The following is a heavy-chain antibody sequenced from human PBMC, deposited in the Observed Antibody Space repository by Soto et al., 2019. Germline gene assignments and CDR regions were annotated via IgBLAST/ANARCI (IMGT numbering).Heavy chain of an antibody. CDR1: GFTFSSYG. V-gene: IGHV3-33*01. D-gene: IGHD4-17*01. J-gene: IGHJ4*02. CDR3: ARDPDRRTSQVDY. CDR2: IWYDGSNK. Sequence: QSGGSLRLSCAASGFTFSSYGMHWVRQAPGKGLEWVAVIWYDGSNKYYADSVKGRFTISRDNSKNTLYLQMNSLRAEDTAVYYCARDPDRRTSQVDYWGQGTLVTVSS.